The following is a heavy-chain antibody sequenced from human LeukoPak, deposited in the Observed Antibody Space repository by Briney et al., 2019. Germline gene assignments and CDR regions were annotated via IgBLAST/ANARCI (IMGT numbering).Heavy chain of an antibody. Sequence: GESLKISCKGSGYRFTSYWTGWVRQMPGKGLEWMGIIYPGDSDTRYSPSFQGQVTISADKSISTAYLQWSSLKASDTAMYYCARSPERITIFGVVTNDAFDIWGQGTMVTVSS. CDR3: ARSPERITIFGVVTNDAFDI. CDR2: IYPGDSDT. CDR1: GYRFTSYW. V-gene: IGHV5-51*01. J-gene: IGHJ3*02. D-gene: IGHD3-3*01.